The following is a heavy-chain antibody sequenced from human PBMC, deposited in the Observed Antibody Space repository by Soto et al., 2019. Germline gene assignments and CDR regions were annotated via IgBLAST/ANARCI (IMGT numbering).Heavy chain of an antibody. CDR1: GFTFSSYA. J-gene: IGHJ4*02. CDR2: ISYDGSNK. D-gene: IGHD2-15*01. CDR3: AREFGVVGGPFDY. V-gene: IGHV3-30-3*01. Sequence: QVQLVESGGGVVQPGRSLRLSCAASGFTFSSYAMHWVRQAPGKGLEWVAVISYDGSNKYYADSVKGRFTISRDNSKNTLYLQMNSLRAEDTAAYYCAREFGVVGGPFDYWGQGTLVTVSS.